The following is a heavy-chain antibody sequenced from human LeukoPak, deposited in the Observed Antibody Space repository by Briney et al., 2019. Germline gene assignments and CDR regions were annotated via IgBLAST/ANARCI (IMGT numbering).Heavy chain of an antibody. J-gene: IGHJ5*02. CDR1: GFTFDDYG. CDR3: ARDQGVGSSGWSQQRWFDP. V-gene: IGHV3-20*04. Sequence: GGSLRLSCAASGFTFDDYGMSWIRQAPGKGLEWVSGINWNGGIRGYADSVRGRFTISRDNAKNSLYLQMNSLRVEDTAFYYCARDQGVGSSGWSQQRWFDPWGQGTLVSVSS. CDR2: INWNGGIR. D-gene: IGHD6-19*01.